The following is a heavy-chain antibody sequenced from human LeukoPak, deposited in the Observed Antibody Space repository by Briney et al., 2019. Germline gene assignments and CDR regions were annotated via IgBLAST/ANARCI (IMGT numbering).Heavy chain of an antibody. V-gene: IGHV3-23*01. Sequence: GGSLRLSCAASGLTFSNYAMTWVRQAPGKGLEWVSAISTNGDRTYYADSVKGRFTISRDNSKNTLYLQMNSLRAEDTAVYYCARHDWFDPWGRGTLVTVSS. CDR3: ARHDWFDP. J-gene: IGHJ5*02. CDR1: GLTFSNYA. CDR2: ISTNGDRT.